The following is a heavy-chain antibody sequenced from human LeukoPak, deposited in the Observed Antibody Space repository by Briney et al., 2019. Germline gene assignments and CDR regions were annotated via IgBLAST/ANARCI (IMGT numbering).Heavy chain of an antibody. V-gene: IGHV4-34*01. J-gene: IGHJ6*02. CDR2: IYHSGST. Sequence: SETLSLTCGVSGGSFTGFYWGWIRQPPGKGLEWIGEIYHSGSTNYNPSLKSRVTISVDKSKNQFSLKLSSVTAADTAVYYCARVSLIVVVPAAHYGMDVWGQGTTVTVSS. D-gene: IGHD2-2*01. CDR1: GGSFTGFY. CDR3: ARVSLIVVVPAAHYGMDV.